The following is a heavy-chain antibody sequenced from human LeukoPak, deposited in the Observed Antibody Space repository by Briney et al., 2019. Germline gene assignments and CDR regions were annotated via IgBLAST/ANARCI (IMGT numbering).Heavy chain of an antibody. V-gene: IGHV3-30*04. J-gene: IGHJ4*02. CDR2: ISYDGSNK. CDR3: ARGEYSSGWYPYFDY. D-gene: IGHD6-19*01. Sequence: GGSLRLSCAASGFTFSSYAMHWVRQAPGKGLEWVAVISYDGSNKYYADSVKGRFTISRDNSKNTLYLQMNSLRAEDTAVYYCARGEYSSGWYPYFDYWGQGTLVTVSS. CDR1: GFTFSSYA.